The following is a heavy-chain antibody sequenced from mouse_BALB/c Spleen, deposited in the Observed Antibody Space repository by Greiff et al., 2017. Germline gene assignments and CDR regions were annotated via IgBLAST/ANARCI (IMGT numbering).Heavy chain of an antibody. V-gene: IGHV1-15*01. J-gene: IGHJ4*01. CDR3: TKYYYGSSDAMDY. CDR2: IDPETGGT. Sequence: VQLQQSGAELVRSGASVTLSCKASGYTFTDYEMHWVKQTPVHGLEWIGAIDPETGGTAYNQKFKGKATLTADKSSSTAYMELRSLTSEDSAVYYCTKYYYGSSDAMDYWGQGTSVTGSS. CDR1: GYTFTDYE. D-gene: IGHD1-1*01.